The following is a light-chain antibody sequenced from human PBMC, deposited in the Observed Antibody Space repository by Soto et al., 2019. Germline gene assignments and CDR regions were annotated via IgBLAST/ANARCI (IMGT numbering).Light chain of an antibody. V-gene: IGKV1-5*03. CDR2: KAS. Sequence: DIQMTQSPSTLSASVGDRVTITCRASQSITGWLAWYQQKPGKAPKLLIYKASSLESGVPPRFSGSGSGTEFTLTINSLQADDFATYYCQQHNSFSITFGQGTRLENK. CDR1: QSITGW. J-gene: IGKJ5*01. CDR3: QQHNSFSIT.